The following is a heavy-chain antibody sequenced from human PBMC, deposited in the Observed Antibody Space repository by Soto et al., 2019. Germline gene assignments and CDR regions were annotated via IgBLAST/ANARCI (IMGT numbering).Heavy chain of an antibody. CDR2: ISGSGGST. J-gene: IGHJ4*02. D-gene: IGHD6-19*01. CDR1: GFTFSSYA. V-gene: IGHV3-23*01. CDR3: AKDRLSSWLESWDY. Sequence: GGSLRLSCAASGFTFSSYAMSWVRPAHGKGLEWVSAISGSGGSTYYADSVKGRFTISRDNSKNTLYLQMNSLRAEDTAVYYCAKDRLSSWLESWDYWGQGTLVTVSS.